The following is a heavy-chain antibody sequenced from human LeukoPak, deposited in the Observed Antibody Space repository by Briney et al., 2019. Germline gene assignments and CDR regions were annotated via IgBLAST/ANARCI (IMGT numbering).Heavy chain of an antibody. D-gene: IGHD1-7*01. Sequence: SETLSLTCTVSGGSISSSSYYWGWIRQPTGKGLEWIGSIYYSGSTYYNPSLKSRVTISVGTSKNQFSLKLSSVTAADTAVYYCARDQGITGTRDAFDIWGQGTMVTASS. CDR1: GGSISSSSYY. V-gene: IGHV4-39*07. J-gene: IGHJ3*02. CDR3: ARDQGITGTRDAFDI. CDR2: IYYSGST.